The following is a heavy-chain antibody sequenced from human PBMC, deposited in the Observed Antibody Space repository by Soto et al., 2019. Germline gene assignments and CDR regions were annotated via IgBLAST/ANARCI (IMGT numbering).Heavy chain of an antibody. V-gene: IGHV1-24*01. CDR2: FHPEDGRK. D-gene: IGHD3-10*01. CDR3: ATGVGFGGRISVH. CDR1: GYTLSDLS. Sequence: QVHLVQSGAAVKKPGASVKVYCKVSGYTLSDLSMHWVRRAPGKGIEWMGGFHPEDGRKIYAQKFRGRIAMIEDTSTGTAHTQLSSLIFEDTAVNYCATGVGFGGRISVHRGQGTVVTVSS. J-gene: IGHJ4*02.